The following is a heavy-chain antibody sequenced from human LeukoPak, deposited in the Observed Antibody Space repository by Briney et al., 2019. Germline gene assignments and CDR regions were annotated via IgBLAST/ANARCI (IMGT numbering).Heavy chain of an antibody. CDR2: IIGSGSST. Sequence: GGSLRLSCAASGFTFSSSAMSWVRQAPGKGLEWVSAIIGSGSSTYYADSVKGRFTISRDNSKNTLFLQMNSLRAEDTAVYYCAKDRAQQLVLDFWGQGTLVTVSS. CDR3: AKDRAQQLVLDF. V-gene: IGHV3-23*01. CDR1: GFTFSSSA. J-gene: IGHJ4*02. D-gene: IGHD6-13*01.